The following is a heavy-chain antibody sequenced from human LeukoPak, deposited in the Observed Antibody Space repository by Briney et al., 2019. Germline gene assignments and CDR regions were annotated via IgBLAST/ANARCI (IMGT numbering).Heavy chain of an antibody. CDR1: GFTFSSYS. CDR3: AREIAVAGFGAFDI. D-gene: IGHD6-19*01. V-gene: IGHV3-21*01. CDR2: ISSSSSYI. Sequence: GGPLRLSCAASGFTFSSYSMNWVRQAPGKGLEWVSSISSSSSYIYYADSVKGRFTISRDNAKNSLYLQMNSLRAEDTAVYYCAREIAVAGFGAFDIWGQGTMVTVSS. J-gene: IGHJ3*02.